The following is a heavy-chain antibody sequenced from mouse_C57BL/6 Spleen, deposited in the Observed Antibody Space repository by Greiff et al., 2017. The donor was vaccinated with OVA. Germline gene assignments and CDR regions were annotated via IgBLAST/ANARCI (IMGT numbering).Heavy chain of an antibody. V-gene: IGHV10-1*01. D-gene: IGHD1-1*01. CDR1: GFSFNTYA. CDR2: IRSKSNNYAT. CDR3: VRYYMDY. Sequence: EVKLMESGGGLVQPKGSLKLSCAASGFSFNTYAMNWVRQAPGKGLEWVARIRSKSNNYATYYADSVKDRFTISRDDSESMLYLQMNNLKTEDTAMYYCVRYYMDYWGQGTSVTVSS. J-gene: IGHJ4*01.